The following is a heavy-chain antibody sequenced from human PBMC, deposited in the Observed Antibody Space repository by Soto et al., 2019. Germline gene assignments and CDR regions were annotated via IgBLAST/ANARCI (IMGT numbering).Heavy chain of an antibody. V-gene: IGHV3-30-3*01. CDR3: ARDEYSGYDPLANFDY. CDR2: ISYDGSNK. CDR1: GFTFSSYA. Sequence: QVQLVESGGGVVQPGRSLRLSCAASGFTFSSYAMHWVRQAPGKGLEWVAVISYDGSNKYYADSAKGRFTISRDNSKNTLYLQMNSLRAEDTAVYYCARDEYSGYDPLANFDYWGQGTLVTVSS. J-gene: IGHJ4*02. D-gene: IGHD5-12*01.